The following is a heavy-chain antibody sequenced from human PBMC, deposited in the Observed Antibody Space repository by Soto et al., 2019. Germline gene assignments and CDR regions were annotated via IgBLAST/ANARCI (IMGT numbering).Heavy chain of an antibody. CDR3: VRVVAIPGYPDN. CDR1: GYTFTGYY. Sequence: GASVKVSCKASGYTFTGYYMHWVRQAPGQGLEWMGGINPNSGGTNYAQKFQGWVTMTRDTFINTAYMELSRLRSDDTAVYYCVRVVAIPGYPDNWGQGTLVTVSS. J-gene: IGHJ4*02. V-gene: IGHV1-2*04. D-gene: IGHD5-12*01. CDR2: INPNSGGT.